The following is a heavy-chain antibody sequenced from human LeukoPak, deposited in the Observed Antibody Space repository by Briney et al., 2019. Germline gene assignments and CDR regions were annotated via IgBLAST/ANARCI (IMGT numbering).Heavy chain of an antibody. Sequence: SSINSVYXXGWIRQPPGKGLEXXGSIYHNGNTYYDSSLKRRVTISGHTSEKQFSLKLSSVTAADTAVYYCASYKTYYDSSGNPFDYWGQGTLVTVSS. CDR3: ASYKTYYDSSGNPFDY. J-gene: IGHJ4*02. CDR1: SSINSVYX. CDR2: IYHNGNT. D-gene: IGHD3-22*01. V-gene: IGHV4-38-2*01.